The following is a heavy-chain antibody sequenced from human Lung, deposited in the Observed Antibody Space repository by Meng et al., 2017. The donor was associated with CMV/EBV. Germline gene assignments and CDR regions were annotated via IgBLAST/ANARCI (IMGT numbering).Heavy chain of an antibody. CDR1: GFTFSTFS. CDR2: ISSSTASV. D-gene: IGHD3-22*01. Sequence: GGSXRLXCAASGFTFSTFSMAWVRQAPGRGLEWVASISSSTASVYYAGSVQGRFTISRDNARNSLFLQMNSATAEDTAVYYCARDGSDYYDVIGYGPVDYWXQGVXVTVSS. V-gene: IGHV3-21*06. CDR3: ARDGSDYYDVIGYGPVDY. J-gene: IGHJ4*02.